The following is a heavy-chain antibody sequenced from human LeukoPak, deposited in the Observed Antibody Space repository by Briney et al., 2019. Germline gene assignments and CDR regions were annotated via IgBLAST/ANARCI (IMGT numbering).Heavy chain of an antibody. CDR3: ARARIKDSGSQLDY. D-gene: IGHD6-6*01. J-gene: IGHJ4*02. Sequence: GGSLRLSCAASGFTVSSNYMSCVRQAPGKGLEWVSGIYSGGSTYYADSVKGRFTISRHNSKNTLYLQMNSLRAEDTAVYYCARARIKDSGSQLDYWGQGTLVTVSS. CDR2: IYSGGST. CDR1: GFTVSSNY. V-gene: IGHV3-53*04.